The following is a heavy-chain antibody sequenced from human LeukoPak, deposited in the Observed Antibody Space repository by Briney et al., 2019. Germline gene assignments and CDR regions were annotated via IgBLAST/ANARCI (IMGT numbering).Heavy chain of an antibody. CDR1: GYTFTTYP. D-gene: IGHD3-22*01. V-gene: IGHV1-3*01. J-gene: IGHJ4*02. Sequence: ASVKVSCKASGYTFTTYPIHWVRQAPGQRLEWMGWINAGSGDTKYSHNFQGRVTITRDTSASTAYMELRSLRSDDTAVYYCARDRLGVVIDYWGQGTLVTVSS. CDR3: ARDRLGVVIDY. CDR2: INAGSGDT.